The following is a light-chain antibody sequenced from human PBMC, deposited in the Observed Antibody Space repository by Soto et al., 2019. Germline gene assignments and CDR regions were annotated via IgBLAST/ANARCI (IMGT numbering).Light chain of an antibody. Sequence: EIVLTQSPGTLSLSPGERATLSCRASQNINSSYLAWYQQKPGPAPRLLIYGASSRATGIPDRFSGSGSGTDFTLTISRLEPADFAVYYCQQYGSSPLYTFGQGTKLEIK. CDR3: QQYGSSPLYT. CDR2: GAS. J-gene: IGKJ2*01. V-gene: IGKV3-20*01. CDR1: QNINSSY.